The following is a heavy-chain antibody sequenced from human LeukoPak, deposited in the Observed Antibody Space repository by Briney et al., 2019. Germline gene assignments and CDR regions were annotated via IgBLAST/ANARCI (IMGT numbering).Heavy chain of an antibody. Sequence: GGSLRLSCAASGFTFRSYWMSWVRQAPGKGLEWVANIKQDGSEKYYVDSVKGRFTISRDNAKNSLYLQMNSLRAEDTAVYYCARESIAVAGNFDYWGQGTLDTVSS. V-gene: IGHV3-7*01. D-gene: IGHD6-19*01. CDR1: GFTFRSYW. CDR2: IKQDGSEK. CDR3: ARESIAVAGNFDY. J-gene: IGHJ4*02.